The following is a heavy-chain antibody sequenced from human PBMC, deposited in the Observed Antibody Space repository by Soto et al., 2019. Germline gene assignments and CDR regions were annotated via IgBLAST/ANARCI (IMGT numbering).Heavy chain of an antibody. J-gene: IGHJ4*02. CDR3: GRIPRYSFPTSDPLDN. CDR1: GGTFNTYT. CDR2: VLPILGSI. D-gene: IGHD3-16*02. Sequence: QVHLVQSGAELKQPGSSVTVSCKASGGTFNTYTFSWVRQVPGQGLEWMGSVLPILGSINYAPEFQCRLSISADQSSTTVYMELSSLTSQDTATYYCGRIPRYSFPTSDPLDNWGQGTLVTVSS. V-gene: IGHV1-69*08.